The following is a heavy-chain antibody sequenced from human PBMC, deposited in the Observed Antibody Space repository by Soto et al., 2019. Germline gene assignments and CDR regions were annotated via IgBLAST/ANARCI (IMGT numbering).Heavy chain of an antibody. CDR2: ISYDGSNK. J-gene: IGHJ4*02. CDR3: ARDRVGWELLMFCDY. CDR1: GFTFSSYT. Sequence: GGFLRLSCAASGFTFSSYTMHWVRQAPGKGLEWVAVISYDGSNKYYADSVKGRFTISRDNSKNTLYLQMNSPRAEDTAVYYCARDRVGWELLMFCDYWGQGTLVTVSS. D-gene: IGHD1-26*01. V-gene: IGHV3-30-3*01.